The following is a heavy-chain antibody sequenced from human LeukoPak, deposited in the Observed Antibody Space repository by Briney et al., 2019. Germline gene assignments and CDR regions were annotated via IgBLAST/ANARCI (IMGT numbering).Heavy chain of an antibody. J-gene: IGHJ5*02. CDR1: GGTFSSYA. CDR2: IIPIFGTA. D-gene: IGHD6-19*01. CDR3: ARASSWYSSGFDWFDP. Sequence: SVKVSCKASGGTFSSYAISWVRQAPGQGLEWMGGIIPIFGTANYAQKFQGRVTITADESTSTAYIELSSLRSEDTAVYYCARASSWYSSGFDWFDPWGQGTLVTVSS. V-gene: IGHV1-69*13.